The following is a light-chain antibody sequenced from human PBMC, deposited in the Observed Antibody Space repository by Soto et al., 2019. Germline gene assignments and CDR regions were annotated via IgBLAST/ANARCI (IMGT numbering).Light chain of an antibody. J-gene: IGKJ5*01. CDR3: QQSSSSPIT. Sequence: EVVLTQSPGTLSLSPGERATLSCRASQSFSSTYLAWYQQKPGQAPRILIYGASSRDTGIPDGFSGGGSGTDFSLTISSLEPEDFSVYYCQQSSSSPITFGQGTRLEIK. CDR1: QSFSSTY. CDR2: GAS. V-gene: IGKV3-20*01.